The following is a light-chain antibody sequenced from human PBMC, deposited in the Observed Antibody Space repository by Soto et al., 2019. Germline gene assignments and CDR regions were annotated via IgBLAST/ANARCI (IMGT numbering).Light chain of an antibody. Sequence: DIQMTQSPSSLSASVGDRVTITCRASQDIGNDLGWYQQKPGKAPKRLIYSTYSLQTGVPSRFSGSGSGTDFSLIISLLQPEDSATYFCQQRKSYPLTFGGGTKVDIK. J-gene: IGKJ4*01. CDR1: QDIGND. CDR2: STY. CDR3: QQRKSYPLT. V-gene: IGKV1-17*01.